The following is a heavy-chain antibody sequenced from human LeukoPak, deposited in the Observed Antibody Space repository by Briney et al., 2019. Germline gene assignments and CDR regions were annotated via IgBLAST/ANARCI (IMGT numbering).Heavy chain of an antibody. D-gene: IGHD3-10*01. J-gene: IGHJ3*02. CDR1: GGSTSSYY. CDR3: ARESMYSSVGSYGFDI. Sequence: SETLSLTCTVSGGSTSSYYWNWIRQPPGKELEWIGNIYYSGSTNYNPYLKSRVTISIDTSKNQFSLKVNSAIAADTAVYYCARESMYSSVGSYGFDIWGQGAMVTVSS. V-gene: IGHV4-59*01. CDR2: IYYSGST.